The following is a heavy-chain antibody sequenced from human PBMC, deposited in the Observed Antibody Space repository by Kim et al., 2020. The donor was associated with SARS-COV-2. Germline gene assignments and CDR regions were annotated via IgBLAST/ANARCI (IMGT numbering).Heavy chain of an antibody. D-gene: IGHD1-1*01. CDR3: AKGYAPGTGAYLDY. V-gene: IGHV3-23*01. J-gene: IGHJ4*02. Sequence: NSGKSRFTSCRDNSKTTLYLQMNSLRAEDTAVYYCAKGYAPGTGAYLDYWGQGTLVTVSS.